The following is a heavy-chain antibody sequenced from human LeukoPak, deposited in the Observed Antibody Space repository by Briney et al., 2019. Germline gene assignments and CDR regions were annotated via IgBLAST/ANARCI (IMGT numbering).Heavy chain of an antibody. D-gene: IGHD2-2*01. CDR3: ARDLFDCSSTSCSTGDYYYYMDV. CDR1: GFTFSSNS. V-gene: IGHV3-21*01. J-gene: IGHJ6*03. Sequence: GGSLRLSCAASGFTFSSNSMNWVPQAQGNGLEWVSFISSSSSYIYYADSVKGPFTISRDNAKNSLYLQMNSLRAEDTAVYYCARDLFDCSSTSCSTGDYYYYMDVWGKGTTVTVSS. CDR2: ISSSSSYI.